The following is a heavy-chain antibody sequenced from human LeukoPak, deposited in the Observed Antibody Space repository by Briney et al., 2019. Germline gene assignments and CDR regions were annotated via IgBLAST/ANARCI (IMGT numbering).Heavy chain of an antibody. CDR3: ARTTVTDDY. J-gene: IGHJ4*02. V-gene: IGHV4-34*01. CDR2: INHSGST. D-gene: IGHD4-11*01. CDR1: GGSFSGYY. Sequence: SETLSLTCAVYGGSFSGYYWSWIRQPPGEGLEWIGEINHSGSTNYNPSLKSRVTISVDTSKNQFSLKLSSVTAADTAVYYCARTTVTDDYWGQGTLVTVSS.